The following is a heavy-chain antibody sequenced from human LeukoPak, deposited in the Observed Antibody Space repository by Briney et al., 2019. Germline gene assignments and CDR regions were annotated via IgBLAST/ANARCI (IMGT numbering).Heavy chain of an antibody. CDR2: ISTYNGNT. J-gene: IGHJ4*02. D-gene: IGHD3-3*01. CDR1: GYTFNSYD. Sequence: ASVRVSCKASGYTFNSYDITWVRQAPGQGLEWMAWISTYNGNTNCAQKVQGRVTMTTDTSTSTAYMELRSLRSDDTAVYYCARVLRYDFWSAYYFDYWGQGTLVTVSS. V-gene: IGHV1-18*01. CDR3: ARVLRYDFWSAYYFDY.